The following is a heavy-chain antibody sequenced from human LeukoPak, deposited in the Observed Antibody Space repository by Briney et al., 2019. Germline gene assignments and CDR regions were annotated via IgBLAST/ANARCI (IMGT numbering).Heavy chain of an antibody. J-gene: IGHJ5*02. CDR1: GGSISSYY. Sequence: SETLSLTCTVSGGSISSYYWSWIRQPPGKGLEWIGYIYYSGSTNYNPSLKSRVTISVDTSKNQFSLKLSSVTAADTAVYYCAKDLRWDHPGFEPWGQGTLVIVSS. D-gene: IGHD4-23*01. V-gene: IGHV4-59*01. CDR3: AKDLRWDHPGFEP. CDR2: IYYSGST.